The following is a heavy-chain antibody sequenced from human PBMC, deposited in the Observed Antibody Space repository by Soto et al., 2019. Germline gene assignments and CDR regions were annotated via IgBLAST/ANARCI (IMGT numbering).Heavy chain of an antibody. CDR3: ARDPEGSGSYHFDY. CDR1: GYTFTGYY. D-gene: IGHD3-10*01. CDR2: INPNSGGT. Sequence: ASVKFSCTASGYTFTGYYMHWVRQAPGQGLEWMGWINPNSGGTNYAQKFQGRVTMTRDTSISTAYMELSRLRSDDTAVYYCARDPEGSGSYHFDYWGQGTLVTVSS. V-gene: IGHV1-2*02. J-gene: IGHJ4*02.